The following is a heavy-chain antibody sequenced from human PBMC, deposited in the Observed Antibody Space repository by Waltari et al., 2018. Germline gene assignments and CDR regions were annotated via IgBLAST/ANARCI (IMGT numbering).Heavy chain of an antibody. Sequence: QVQLQQWGAGLLKPSETLSLTCAVYGGSFSGYYWSWIRQPPGKGLEWIGEINHSGSTNYNPSLKSRVTISVDTSKNQFSLKLSSVTAADTAVYYCVRVPRAGTWTRWGYFDYWGQGTLVTVSS. J-gene: IGHJ4*02. CDR3: VRVPRAGTWTRWGYFDY. V-gene: IGHV4-34*01. D-gene: IGHD6-13*01. CDR1: GGSFSGYY. CDR2: INHSGST.